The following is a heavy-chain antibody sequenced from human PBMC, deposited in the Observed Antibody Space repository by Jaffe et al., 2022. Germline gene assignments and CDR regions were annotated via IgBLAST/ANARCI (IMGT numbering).Heavy chain of an antibody. CDR2: IYHSGST. D-gene: IGHD5-12*01. CDR3: ARQLATPQKYYFDY. V-gene: IGHV4-38-2*01. J-gene: IGHJ4*02. CDR1: GYSISSGYY. Sequence: QVQLQESGPGLVKPSETLSLTCAVSGYSISSGYYWGWIRQPPGKGLEWIGSIYHSGSTYYNPSLKSRVTISVDTSKNQFSLKLSSVTAADTAVYYCARQLATPQKYYFDYWGQGTLVTVSS.